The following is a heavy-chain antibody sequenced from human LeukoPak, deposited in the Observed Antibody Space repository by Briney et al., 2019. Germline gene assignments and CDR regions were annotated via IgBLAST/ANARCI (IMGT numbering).Heavy chain of an antibody. D-gene: IGHD3-10*01. J-gene: IGHJ6*03. V-gene: IGHV3-74*01. CDR3: AREVRGFGYYMDV. Sequence: GGSLRLSCAASGFTFSTYWMHWVRQAPGKWLVWVSRINSDGSSTSSADSVKGRFTISRDNAKNTLYLQMNSLRAEDTAVYYCAREVRGFGYYMDVWDKGTTVTVSS. CDR2: INSDGSST. CDR1: GFTFSTYW.